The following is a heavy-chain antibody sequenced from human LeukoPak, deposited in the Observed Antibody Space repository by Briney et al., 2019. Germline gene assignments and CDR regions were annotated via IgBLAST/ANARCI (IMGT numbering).Heavy chain of an antibody. CDR3: ARGTTGGVVPDFDN. V-gene: IGHV1-2*02. CDR1: GYTFIGDY. CDR2: INPNSGGT. J-gene: IGHJ4*02. D-gene: IGHD1-14*01. Sequence: ASVKVSCKTSGYTFIGDYVHWVRQAPGQGLEWMGWINPNSGGTNYAQKFQGRVTMTRDTSISTAYMELSRLTSDDSAVYYCARGTTGGVVPDFDNWGQGTLVTVSS.